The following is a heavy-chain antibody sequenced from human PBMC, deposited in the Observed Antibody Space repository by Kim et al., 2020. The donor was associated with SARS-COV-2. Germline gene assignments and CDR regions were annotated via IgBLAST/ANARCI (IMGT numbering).Heavy chain of an antibody. Sequence: SETLSLTCTVSGGSISSSVNYWGWIRQPPGKGLEWIGSVYHSGSTYDSPSLKSRVTVSVDTSKNKFSLKVTSVTAADTAVYFCARLPHDSSGYVDCWGQGILITVSS. V-gene: IGHV4-39*01. D-gene: IGHD3-22*01. CDR1: GGSISSSVNY. J-gene: IGHJ4*02. CDR2: VYHSGST. CDR3: ARLPHDSSGYVDC.